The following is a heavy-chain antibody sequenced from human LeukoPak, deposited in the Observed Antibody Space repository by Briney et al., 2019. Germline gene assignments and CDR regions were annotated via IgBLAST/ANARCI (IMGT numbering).Heavy chain of an antibody. CDR1: GGSISSYY. Sequence: PSETLSLTCTVSGGSISSYYWSWVRQPPGKGLEWIGYIYYSGSTNYNPSLKSRVTISVDTSKNQFSLKLSSVTAADTGVYYCARDGSGIPYYGSGSYDYSGQGTLVTVSS. J-gene: IGHJ4*02. CDR3: ARDGSGIPYYGSGSYDY. D-gene: IGHD3-10*01. V-gene: IGHV4-59*01. CDR2: IYYSGST.